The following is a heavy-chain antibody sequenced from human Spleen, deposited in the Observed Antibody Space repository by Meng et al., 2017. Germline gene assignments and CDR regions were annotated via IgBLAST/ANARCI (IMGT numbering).Heavy chain of an antibody. D-gene: IGHD2-8*01. J-gene: IGHJ5*02. CDR3: ARVAGMLSPSWLDP. CDR1: GGSISSSNC. V-gene: IGHV4-4*02. CDR2: IFHSGST. Sequence: ASGPALVTPSGTRPCTCAVSGGSISSSNCCSWIRHPPGKGLDWIGEIFHSGSTKYNPSLKSRVTISVDKSKNQVSLKLTSVTAADTAIYYCARVAGMLSPSWLDPWGQGTLVTVSS.